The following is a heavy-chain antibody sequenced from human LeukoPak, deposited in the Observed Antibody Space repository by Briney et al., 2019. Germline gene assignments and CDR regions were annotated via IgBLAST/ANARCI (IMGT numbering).Heavy chain of an antibody. CDR2: INWNGENT. V-gene: IGHV3-20*04. CDR3: ARDRGSAYYGGFDL. CDR1: GFTFDHYG. Sequence: GGSLRLSCIASGFTFDHYGLTWVRQVPGKGLECISDINWNGENTAYADSVQGRFTISRDNARNSLYLQMKSLRPDDTALYYCARDRGSAYYGGFDLWGQGALVTVSA. D-gene: IGHD3-10*01. J-gene: IGHJ4*02.